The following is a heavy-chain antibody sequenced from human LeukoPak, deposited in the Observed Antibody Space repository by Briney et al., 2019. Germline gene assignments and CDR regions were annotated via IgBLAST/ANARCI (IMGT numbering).Heavy chain of an antibody. CDR2: INQDGSEK. J-gene: IGHJ4*02. V-gene: IGHV3-7*01. D-gene: IGHD2-2*01. CDR1: RFTFSDYW. Sequence: PGGSLRLSCVGSRFTFSDYWMTWVRQAPGKGLEWVANINQDGSEKYYVDSVKSRFTISRDNAKNSLYLQMNSLRAEDTAVYYCARSDIVIIPAANIDYWGQGTLVTVSS. CDR3: ARSDIVIIPAANIDY.